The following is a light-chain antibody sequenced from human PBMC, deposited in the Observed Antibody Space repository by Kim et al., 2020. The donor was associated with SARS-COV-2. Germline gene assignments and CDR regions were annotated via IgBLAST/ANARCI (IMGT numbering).Light chain of an antibody. Sequence: SASVGDRVTITCRASQSVSDYLAGYQQRPGKAPKLLMYDVSSLGNGVPSRFSGSGSGTVFTLTISSLQPDDYATYYYQHYKGYPYTFGQGTKLEI. J-gene: IGKJ2*01. V-gene: IGKV1-5*01. CDR1: QSVSDY. CDR2: DVS. CDR3: QHYKGYPYT.